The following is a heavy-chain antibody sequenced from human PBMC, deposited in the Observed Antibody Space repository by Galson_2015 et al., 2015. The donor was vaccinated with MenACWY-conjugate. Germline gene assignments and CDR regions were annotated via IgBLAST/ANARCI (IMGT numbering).Heavy chain of an antibody. D-gene: IGHD5-12*01. Sequence: SLRLSCAASGFRFSSYTLYWVRQAPGKGLEWVAVVSYDTSSKYYRDSVQGRFTISRDNSKNTVFLQMNSLRPEDSAVYYCVRAEGWLRSAFDLWGQGTMVTVSS. J-gene: IGHJ3*01. V-gene: IGHV3-30*10. CDR1: GFRFSSYT. CDR3: VRAEGWLRSAFDL. CDR2: VSYDTSSK.